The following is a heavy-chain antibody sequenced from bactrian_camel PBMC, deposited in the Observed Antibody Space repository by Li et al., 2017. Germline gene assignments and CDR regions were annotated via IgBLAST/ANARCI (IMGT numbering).Heavy chain of an antibody. CDR2: IYGGITT. D-gene: IGHD4*01. CDR1: TGMRAC. CDR3: AAVGLDSDYDSPDLFLHVGVADY. J-gene: IGHJ4*01. V-gene: IGHV3S55*01. Sequence: HVQLVESGGGSVQAGGSLRISCQFTGMRACMGWFRQAPGKAREGVAAIYGGITTYYDDSVKGRFTISYDDDKNTMYLQMNNLKPEDSAMYYCAAVGLDSDYDSPDLFLHVGVADYWGQGTQVTVS.